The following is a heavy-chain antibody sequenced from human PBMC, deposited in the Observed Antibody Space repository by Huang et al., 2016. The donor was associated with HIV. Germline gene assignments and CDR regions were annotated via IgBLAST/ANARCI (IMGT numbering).Heavy chain of an antibody. CDR2: IIPIFGTA. V-gene: IGHV1-69*13. CDR1: GGTFSRYA. CDR3: ARVANWAHWYFDL. D-gene: IGHD7-27*01. J-gene: IGHJ2*01. Sequence: QVQLVQSGAEVKKPGSSVKVSCKASGGTFSRYAISWVRQAPGQGRGWMGGIIPIFGTANYAKKFQGRVTITADESTSTAYMELSSLRSEDTAVYFCARVANWAHWYFDLWGRGTLVTVSS.